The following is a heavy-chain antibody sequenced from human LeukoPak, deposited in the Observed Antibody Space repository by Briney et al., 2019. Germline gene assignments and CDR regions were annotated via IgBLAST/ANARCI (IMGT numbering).Heavy chain of an antibody. CDR2: ISWNSGSI. V-gene: IGHV3-9*01. CDR1: GFTFDDYA. D-gene: IGHD3-22*01. J-gene: IGHJ4*02. CDR3: AKVGRGSGYYFDY. Sequence: GGSLRLSCAASGFTFDDYAMHWVRQAPGKGLEWVSGISWNSGSIGYADSVKGRFTISRDNAKNPLYLQMNSLRAEDTALYYCAKVGRGSGYYFDYWGQGTLVTVSS.